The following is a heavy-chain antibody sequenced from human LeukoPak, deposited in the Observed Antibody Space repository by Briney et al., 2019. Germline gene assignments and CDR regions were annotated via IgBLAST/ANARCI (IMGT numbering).Heavy chain of an antibody. CDR2: IYYSGST. CDR3: ARYSGNYRFFDY. CDR1: GGSMSSYY. V-gene: IGHV4-59*12. Sequence: PSETLSLTCTVSGGSMSSYYWSWIRQPPGKGLEWIGYIYYSGSTKYNPSLKSRVTISVDTSENQFSLKLTSVTAADSAMYYCARYSGNYRFFDYWGRGTLVTVSS. D-gene: IGHD1-26*01. J-gene: IGHJ4*02.